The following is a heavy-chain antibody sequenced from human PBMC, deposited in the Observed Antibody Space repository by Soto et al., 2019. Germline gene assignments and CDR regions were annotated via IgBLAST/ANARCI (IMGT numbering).Heavy chain of an antibody. J-gene: IGHJ6*02. CDR2: INPSGGST. D-gene: IGHD3-10*01. Sequence: PVNVSCKASGYSFTSYYMHCVRLAPKQGLEWMGIINPSGGSTSYAQKFQGRVTMTRDTSTSTVYMELSSLRSEDTAVYYCERDFDGSGSYYPLYYYYGMAVWGQGTTVTVSS. V-gene: IGHV1-46*01. CDR3: ERDFDGSGSYYPLYYYYGMAV. CDR1: GYSFTSYY.